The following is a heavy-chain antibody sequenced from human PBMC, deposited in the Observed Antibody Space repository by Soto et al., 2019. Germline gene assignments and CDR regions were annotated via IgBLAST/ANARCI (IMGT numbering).Heavy chain of an antibody. CDR2: IWFDGSNE. D-gene: IGHD6-19*01. CDR1: GFIFSDYG. V-gene: IGHV3-33*01. CDR3: ARDGRSGLTSYHFDY. Sequence: QVQLVESGGGVVQPGRSLRLSCAASGFIFSDYGMHWVRQTPGNGLEWVAVIWFDGSNEYYGDSVKGRFTISRDNSKNTVYLQMNSLRAEDTAVYYCARDGRSGLTSYHFDYWGQGTLVTVSS. J-gene: IGHJ4*02.